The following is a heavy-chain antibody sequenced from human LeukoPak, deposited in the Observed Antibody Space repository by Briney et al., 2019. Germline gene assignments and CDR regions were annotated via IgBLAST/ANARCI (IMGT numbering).Heavy chain of an antibody. CDR3: ATQGVGYCSGGSCPRPHYYGMDV. D-gene: IGHD2-15*01. V-gene: IGHV3-23*01. CDR1: GFTFSSYS. Sequence: GGSLRLSCAASGFTFSSYSMSWVRQAPGKGLEWVSAISGSGGSTYYADSVKGRFTISRDNSKNTLYLQMNSLRAEDTAVYYCATQGVGYCSGGSCPRPHYYGMDVWGQGTTVTVSS. CDR2: ISGSGGST. J-gene: IGHJ6*02.